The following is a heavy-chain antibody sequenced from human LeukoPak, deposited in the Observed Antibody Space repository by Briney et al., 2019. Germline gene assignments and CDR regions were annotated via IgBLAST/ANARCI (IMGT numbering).Heavy chain of an antibody. CDR3: ARGANWGSPDY. V-gene: IGHV4-59*01. D-gene: IGHD7-27*01. Sequence: SETLSLTCTVSGGSISSDYWSWIRQSPGQGLEWIGYIYYSGTTSYNPSLKSRVTISLDTSKNQFSLKLSSVTAADTAVYYCARGANWGSPDYWGQGTLVTVSS. CDR2: IYYSGTT. J-gene: IGHJ4*02. CDR1: GGSISSDY.